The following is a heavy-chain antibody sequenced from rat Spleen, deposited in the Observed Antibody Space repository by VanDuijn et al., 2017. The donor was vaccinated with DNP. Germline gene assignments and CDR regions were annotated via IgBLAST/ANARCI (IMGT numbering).Heavy chain of an antibody. D-gene: IGHD1-11*01. Sequence: QVQLQQSGAELAKPGSSVKISCKASGHTFTSYYIGWIKQTTGQGLEYIGYINTGSGGTNDNAKFKGKATLTVDKSSSTAFMQLSSLTPDDSAVYYCARPNYGGYEGWFAYWGQGTLVTVSS. J-gene: IGHJ3*01. CDR1: GHTFTSYY. V-gene: IGHV1-43*01. CDR3: ARPNYGGYEGWFAY. CDR2: INTGSGGT.